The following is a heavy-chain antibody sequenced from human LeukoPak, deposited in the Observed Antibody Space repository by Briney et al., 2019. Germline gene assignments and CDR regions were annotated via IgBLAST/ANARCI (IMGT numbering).Heavy chain of an antibody. D-gene: IGHD3-10*01. J-gene: IGHJ6*02. CDR2: ISAYNGNT. CDR1: GYTFTSYG. Sequence: ASVKVSCKASGYTFTSYGISWVRQAPGQGLEWMGWISAYNGNTNYAQKLQGRVTMTTDTSTSTAYMELRSLRSDDTDVYYCARVGMKRSGSYYPYYYYGMDVWGQGTAVTVSS. V-gene: IGHV1-18*01. CDR3: ARVGMKRSGSYYPYYYYGMDV.